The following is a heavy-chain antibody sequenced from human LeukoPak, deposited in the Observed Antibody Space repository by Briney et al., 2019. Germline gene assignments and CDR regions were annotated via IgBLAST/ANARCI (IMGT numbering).Heavy chain of an antibody. CDR1: GFTFSDYD. V-gene: IGHV3-13*05. CDR2: VNIAGNP. CDR3: AREPPIEGYWYFDL. Sequence: GGSLRLSCAASGFTFSDYDMHWVRQVPGKGLEWVSAVNIAGNPPYGASVRGRFTISRENAQNSLYLQMNNLRGEDTAVYYCAREPPIEGYWYFDLWGRGTLVTVSS. D-gene: IGHD2-21*01. J-gene: IGHJ2*01.